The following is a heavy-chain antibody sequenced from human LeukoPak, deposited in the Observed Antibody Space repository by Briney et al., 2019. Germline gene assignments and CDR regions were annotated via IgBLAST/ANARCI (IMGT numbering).Heavy chain of an antibody. D-gene: IGHD3-10*01. CDR3: AKDIISYYYGSGTAYYYYGMDV. V-gene: IGHV3-30*18. CDR2: ISYDGSNK. CDR1: GFTFSSYG. J-gene: IGHJ6*04. Sequence: PGGSLRLSCAASGFTFSSYGMHWVRQAPGKGLERVAVISYDGSNKYYADSVKGRFTISRENSKNTLYLQMNSLRAEDTAVYYCAKDIISYYYGSGTAYYYYGMDVWGKGTTVAVSS.